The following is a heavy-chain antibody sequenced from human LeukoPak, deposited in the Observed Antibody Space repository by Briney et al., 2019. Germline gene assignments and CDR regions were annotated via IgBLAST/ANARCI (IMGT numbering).Heavy chain of an antibody. Sequence: GGSLRLACAAYGFTFSSYAMSWVRQSPGKGLEWVSAISGSGGSTYYADSVKGRFTISRDNSKNTLYLQMNSLRAEDTAVYYCAKTPLLWFGESPDSYFDYWGQGTLVNVSS. CDR3: AKTPLLWFGESPDSYFDY. J-gene: IGHJ4*02. CDR1: GFTFSSYA. V-gene: IGHV3-23*01. D-gene: IGHD3-10*01. CDR2: ISGSGGST.